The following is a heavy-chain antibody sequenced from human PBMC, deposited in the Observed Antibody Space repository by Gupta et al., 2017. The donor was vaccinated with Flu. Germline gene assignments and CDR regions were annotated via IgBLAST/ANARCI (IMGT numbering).Heavy chain of an antibody. J-gene: IGHJ4*02. Sequence: AMHWVRQTPGKGLEWVSGISWNSGNIAYADSVKGRFTISRDNAKNSLYLQMNSLRAEDTALYYCVKDMGYGGKSQPYYFDYWGQGTLVTVSS. CDR2: ISWNSGNI. D-gene: IGHD4-17*01. V-gene: IGHV3-9*01. CDR3: VKDMGYGGKSQPYYFDY. CDR1: A.